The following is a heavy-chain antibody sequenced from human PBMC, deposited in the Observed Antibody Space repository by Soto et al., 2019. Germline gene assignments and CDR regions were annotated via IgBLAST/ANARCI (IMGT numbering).Heavy chain of an antibody. CDR2: INGDGSRT. CDR1: GFTFISYW. CDR3: ARVAGDSFFDY. Sequence: GGSLRLSCAASGFTFISYWMHWVRQAPGKGLVWVSRINGDGSRTTYADSVKGRFTISRDNAKNTLYLQMNSLRAEDTAVYYCARVAGDSFFDYWGQGTLVTVSS. J-gene: IGHJ4*02. V-gene: IGHV3-74*01. D-gene: IGHD4-17*01.